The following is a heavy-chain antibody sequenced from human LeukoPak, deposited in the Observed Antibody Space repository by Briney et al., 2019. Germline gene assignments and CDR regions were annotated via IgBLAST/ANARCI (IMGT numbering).Heavy chain of an antibody. V-gene: IGHV3-66*01. D-gene: IGHD3-16*01. CDR2: IYSDGNT. CDR3: ATHSGGY. J-gene: IGHJ4*02. Sequence: GGSLRLSCAASGFTVSTNYMTWVRQAPGKGLEWVSVIYSDGNTYYADSVKGRFTISRDFSKNTLYLQVNSLRVEDTAVYYCATHSGGYWGQGTLVTVYS. CDR1: GFTVSTNY.